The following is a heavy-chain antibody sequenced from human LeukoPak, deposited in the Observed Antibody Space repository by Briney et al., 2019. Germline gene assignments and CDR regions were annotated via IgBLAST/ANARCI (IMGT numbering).Heavy chain of an antibody. D-gene: IGHD5-24*01. CDR3: AKDIQLST. J-gene: IGHJ3*01. CDR1: GFTFSVAS. V-gene: IGHV3-23*01. Sequence: AGSLRLPCAASGFTFSVASMTWVRQAPGKGLEWVSLIGASGESTYYADSVKGRFTISRDNSKNTLSLQMNSLRVEDTAMYFCAKDIQLSTWGLGTMVTVSS. CDR2: IGASGEST.